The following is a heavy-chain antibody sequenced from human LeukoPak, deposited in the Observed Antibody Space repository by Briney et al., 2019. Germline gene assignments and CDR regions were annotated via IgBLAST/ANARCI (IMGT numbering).Heavy chain of an antibody. Sequence: PGGSLRLSCAASGFIFSSYAMSWVRQAPGKGLEWVSSISGSGGSTYYADSVRGRFTISRDNSKSTLYLQMNSLRVEDTAVYYCAKDRGYCSSTSCSDDDYWGQGTLVTVSS. D-gene: IGHD2-2*01. CDR2: ISGSGGST. CDR3: AKDRGYCSSTSCSDDDY. CDR1: GFIFSSYA. J-gene: IGHJ4*02. V-gene: IGHV3-23*01.